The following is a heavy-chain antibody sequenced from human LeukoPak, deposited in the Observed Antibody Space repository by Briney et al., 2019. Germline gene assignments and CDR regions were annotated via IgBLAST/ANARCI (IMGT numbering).Heavy chain of an antibody. CDR2: ISYDGSNK. CDR3: ARQVGDY. V-gene: IGHV3-30-3*01. Sequence: GGSLRLSCAASGFTLSSYAMHWVRQAPGKGLEWVAVISYDGSNKYYADSVKGRFTISRDNSKNTLYLQMNSLRAEDTAVYYCARQVGDYWGQGTLVTVSS. CDR1: GFTLSSYA. J-gene: IGHJ4*02.